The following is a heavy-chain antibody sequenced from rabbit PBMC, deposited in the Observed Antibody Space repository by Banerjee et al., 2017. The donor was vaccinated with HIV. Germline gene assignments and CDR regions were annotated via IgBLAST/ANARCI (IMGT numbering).Heavy chain of an antibody. CDR3: ARDSGYAGGVYATVSFNL. D-gene: IGHD4-2*01. J-gene: IGHJ4*01. CDR2: IYAGSSGST. CDR1: GFSFSSSYY. Sequence: QSLEESGGDLVKPGASLTLTCTASGFSFSSSYYMCWVRQAPGKGLEWIACIYAGSSGSTYYASWAKGRFTISKTSSTTVTLQMTSLTAADTATYFCARDSGYAGGVYATVSFNLWGPGTLVTVS. V-gene: IGHV1S40*01.